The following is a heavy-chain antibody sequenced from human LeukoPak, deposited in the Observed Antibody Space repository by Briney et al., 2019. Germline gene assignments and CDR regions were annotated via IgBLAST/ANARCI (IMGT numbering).Heavy chain of an antibody. CDR2: INHSGST. Sequence: PSETLSLTCAVYGGSFSGYYWSWIRQPPGKGLEWIGEINHSGSTNYNPSLKSRVTISVDTSKNQFSLKLSSVTAADTAVYYCAKEGVGSGDYSNWGQGTLVTVSS. CDR1: GGSFSGYY. V-gene: IGHV4-34*01. CDR3: AKEGVGSGDYSN. J-gene: IGHJ4*02. D-gene: IGHD4-17*01.